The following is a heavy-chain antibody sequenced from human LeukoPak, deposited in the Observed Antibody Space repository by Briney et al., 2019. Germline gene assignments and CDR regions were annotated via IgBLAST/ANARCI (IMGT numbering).Heavy chain of an antibody. CDR1: GGTFSSYA. Sequence: ASVKVSCKASGGTFSSYAISWVRQAPGQGLEWMGRIIPILGIANYAQKFQGRVTITADKSTSTAYMELSSLRSDDTAVYYCARDRGGYCSSTSCRGQFDAFDIWGQGTMVTVSS. CDR2: IIPILGIA. J-gene: IGHJ3*02. D-gene: IGHD2-2*01. V-gene: IGHV1-69*04. CDR3: ARDRGGYCSSTSCRGQFDAFDI.